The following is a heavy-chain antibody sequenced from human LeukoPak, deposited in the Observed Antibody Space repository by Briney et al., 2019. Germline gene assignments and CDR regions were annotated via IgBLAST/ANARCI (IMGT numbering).Heavy chain of an antibody. CDR1: GYTFTSYG. J-gene: IGHJ5*01. CDR2: ISAYNGNT. Sequence: ASVKVSCKASGYTFTSYGISWVRQAPGQGLEWMGWISAYNGNTNYAQKLQGRVTMTTDTSTSTAYMELRSLRSDDTAVYYCARDIYPSLDASYRPLDSWGQGTLVTVSS. D-gene: IGHD2-2*03. V-gene: IGHV1-18*01. CDR3: ARDIYPSLDASYRPLDS.